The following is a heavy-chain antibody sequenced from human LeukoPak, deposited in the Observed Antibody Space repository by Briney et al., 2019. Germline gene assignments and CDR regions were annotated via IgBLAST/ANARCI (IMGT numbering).Heavy chain of an antibody. Sequence: ASVKVSCEASGYTFTSYYMHWVRQAPGQGLEWMGIINPSGGSTSYAQKFQGRVTMTRDTSTSTVYMELSSLRSEDTAVYYCARDPSPTIAAAGTFDYWGQGTLVTVSS. CDR2: INPSGGST. V-gene: IGHV1-46*01. CDR3: ARDPSPTIAAAGTFDY. CDR1: GYTFTSYY. J-gene: IGHJ4*02. D-gene: IGHD6-13*01.